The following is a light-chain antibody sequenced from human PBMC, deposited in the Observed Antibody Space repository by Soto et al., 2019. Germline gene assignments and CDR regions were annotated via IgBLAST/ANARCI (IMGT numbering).Light chain of an antibody. CDR2: AAS. CDR3: QKFDSAPYT. CDR1: QGIRND. Sequence: DIQMTQSPSSLSASVGDRVTITCRTSQGIRNDLGWYQQKPGKAPKRLIYAASSLRSGVPSRFSGSGSGTEFSLAISSLQPEDFATYYCQKFDSAPYTFGQGTKLEIK. V-gene: IGKV1-17*01. J-gene: IGKJ2*01.